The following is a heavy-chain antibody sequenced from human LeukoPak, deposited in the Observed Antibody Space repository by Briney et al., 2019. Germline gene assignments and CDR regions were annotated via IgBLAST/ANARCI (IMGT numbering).Heavy chain of an antibody. J-gene: IGHJ4*02. CDR3: ARDYGIVGAIGY. V-gene: IGHV3-21*01. D-gene: IGHD1-26*01. CDR1: GFTFSSYS. Sequence: PGGSLRLSCAASGFTFSSYSMNWVRQAPGKGLEWVSSISSSSSYIYYADSVKGRFTISRDNAKNSLYLQMNSLRAEDTAVYYCARDYGIVGAIGYWGQGTLVTVSS. CDR2: ISSSSSYI.